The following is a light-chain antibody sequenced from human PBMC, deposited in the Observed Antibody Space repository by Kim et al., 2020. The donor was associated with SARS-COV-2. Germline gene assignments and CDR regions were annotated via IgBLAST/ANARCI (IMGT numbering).Light chain of an antibody. CDR1: SGHISYA. CDR2: LNSDGSH. J-gene: IGLJ3*02. V-gene: IGLV4-69*01. CDR3: QTWGTGIQV. Sequence: QLVLTQSPSASASLGASVKLTCTLSSGHISYAIAWHQQQPEKGPRYLMKLNSDGSHSKEDGIPDRFSGSSSGAERYLTISSLQSEDEADYYCQTWGTGIQVFGGGTKVTVL.